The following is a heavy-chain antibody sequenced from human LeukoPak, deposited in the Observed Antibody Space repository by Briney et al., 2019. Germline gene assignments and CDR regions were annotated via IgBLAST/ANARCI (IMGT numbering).Heavy chain of an antibody. D-gene: IGHD2-2*03. J-gene: IGHJ4*02. CDR1: GFTFSSYD. Sequence: GGSLRLSCAASGFTFSSYDMHWVRQAPGKGLEWVALISHNGSNTYYADSVKGRFTISRDNSKNTLYLQMNTLSADDTAVYYCAKDRWIPFDYWGQGTLVTVSS. V-gene: IGHV3-30*18. CDR2: ISHNGSNT. CDR3: AKDRWIPFDY.